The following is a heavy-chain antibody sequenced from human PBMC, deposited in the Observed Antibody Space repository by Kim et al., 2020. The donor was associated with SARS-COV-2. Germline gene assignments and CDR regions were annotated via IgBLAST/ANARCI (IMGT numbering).Heavy chain of an antibody. CDR1: GFTFSSYS. V-gene: IGHV3-48*02. Sequence: GGSLRLSCAASGFTFSSYSMNWVRQAPGKGLEWVSYISSSSSTIYYADSVKGRFTISRDNAKNSLYLQMNSLRDEDTAVYYCAREPDFFRYSGYDYYDKSPTTEYFQHWGQGTLVTVSS. D-gene: IGHD5-12*01. J-gene: IGHJ1*01. CDR2: ISSSSSTI. CDR3: AREPDFFRYSGYDYYDKSPTTEYFQH.